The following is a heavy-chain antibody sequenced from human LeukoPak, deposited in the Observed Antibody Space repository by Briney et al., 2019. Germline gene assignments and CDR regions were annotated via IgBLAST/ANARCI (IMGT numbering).Heavy chain of an antibody. J-gene: IGHJ5*02. D-gene: IGHD6-13*01. CDR3: ASGGYSSSWYRGGWFDP. V-gene: IGHV3-30-3*01. CDR2: ISYDGSNK. CDR1: GFTFNNYA. Sequence: GGSLRLSCAASGFTFNNYAMHWVRQAPGKGLEWVAVISYDGSNKYYADSVKGRFTISRDNSKNTLYLQMNSLRAEDTAVYYCASGGYSSSWYRGGWFDPWGQGTLVTVSS.